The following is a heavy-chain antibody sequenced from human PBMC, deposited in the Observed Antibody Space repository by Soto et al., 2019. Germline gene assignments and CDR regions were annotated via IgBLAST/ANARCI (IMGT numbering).Heavy chain of an antibody. J-gene: IGHJ6*02. CDR1: GFSFSKYG. Sequence: GGSLRLSCGASGFSFSKYGMHWVRQAPGEGLEWLSLISHDGSEKWYAESVKGRFTISRDNSKNTLYLQMNSLRAEDTAVYYCAKDRSFGYSYGMDVWGQGTTVTVSS. D-gene: IGHD5-18*01. V-gene: IGHV3-30*18. CDR2: ISHDGSEK. CDR3: AKDRSFGYSYGMDV.